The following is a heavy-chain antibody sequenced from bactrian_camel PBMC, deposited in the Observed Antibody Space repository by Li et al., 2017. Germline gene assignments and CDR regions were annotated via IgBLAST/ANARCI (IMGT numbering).Heavy chain of an antibody. CDR1: SYPSASYC. V-gene: IGHV3-3*01. D-gene: IGHD1*01. J-gene: IGHJ4*01. Sequence: HVQLVESGGGSVQAGGSLTLSCVASSYPSASYCMAWFRQAPGNEREMVATLWDDEGRRSARDYADSVKGRAAISQDNAQGTVYFEMNRVKPEDTGMYYCGAQLNAFGRGVRRPGEMDYWGQGTQVTVS. CDR2: LWDDEGRR. CDR3: GAQLNAFGRGVRRPGEMDY.